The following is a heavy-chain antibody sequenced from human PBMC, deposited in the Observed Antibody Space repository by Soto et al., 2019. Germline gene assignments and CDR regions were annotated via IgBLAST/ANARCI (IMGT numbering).Heavy chain of an antibody. J-gene: IGHJ6*03. D-gene: IGHD6-6*01. CDR3: ARDYIAAPDYYYYYMDV. Sequence: GASVKVSCKASVYTLTSYAMHWVRQAPGQRLEWMGWINAGNGNTKYSQKFQGRVTITRDTSASTAYMELSSLRSEDTAVYYCARDYIAAPDYYYYYMDVWGKGTTVTVSS. V-gene: IGHV1-3*01. CDR2: INAGNGNT. CDR1: VYTLTSYA.